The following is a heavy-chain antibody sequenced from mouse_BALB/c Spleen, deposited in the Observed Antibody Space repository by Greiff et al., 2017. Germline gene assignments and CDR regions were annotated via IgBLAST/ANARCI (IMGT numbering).Heavy chain of an antibody. CDR3: ARSGHYYAMDY. V-gene: IGHV3-1*02. Sequence: VQLQQSGPDLVKPSQSLSLTCTVTGYSITSGYSWPWIRQFPGNKLEWMGYIHYSGSTNYNPSLKSRISITRDTSKNQFFLQLNSVTTEDTATYYCARSGHYYAMDYWGQGTSVTVSS. CDR2: IHYSGST. D-gene: IGHD3-1*01. CDR1: GYSITSGYS. J-gene: IGHJ4*01.